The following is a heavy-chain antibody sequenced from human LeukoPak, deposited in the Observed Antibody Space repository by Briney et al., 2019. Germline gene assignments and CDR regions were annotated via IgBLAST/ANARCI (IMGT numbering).Heavy chain of an antibody. Sequence: SETLSLTCTVSGCSISSSSYYWGWIRQPPGQGLEWIGCYYCSGRNYYDPSLKSLVTISVNTPNNQYFLMLSPMTAADTAYYYCAVTVVTPRYFDYWGQGTLVTVSS. CDR1: GCSISSSSYY. J-gene: IGHJ4*02. V-gene: IGHV4-39*01. CDR3: AVTVVTPRYFDY. D-gene: IGHD4-23*01. CDR2: YYCSGRN.